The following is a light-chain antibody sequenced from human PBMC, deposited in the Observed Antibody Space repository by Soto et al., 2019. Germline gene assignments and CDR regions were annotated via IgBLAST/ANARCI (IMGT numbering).Light chain of an antibody. Sequence: QSVLTQPPSVSATPGQKVSISCSGSSANIESHAVDWYQHFPGTAPKLVIYSNNERPSGVPDRFSGSKSGTSASLAINGRQSEDEADYYCATWDDGVQGVLFGGGTKLTVL. CDR3: ATWDDGVQGVL. CDR2: SNN. CDR1: SANIESHA. V-gene: IGLV1-44*01. J-gene: IGLJ2*01.